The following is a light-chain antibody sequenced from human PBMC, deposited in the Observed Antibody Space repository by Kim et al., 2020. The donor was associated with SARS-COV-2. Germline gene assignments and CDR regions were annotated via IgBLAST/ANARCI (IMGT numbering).Light chain of an antibody. CDR2: AES. CDR3: QKYNSVPIT. V-gene: IGKV1-27*01. Sequence: ASVGYRVTITCRAMPDIGNYLAWYQQRPGKPPKLLIFAESTWQSGVPSRFSGTRSGTDFTLIISSLQPEDVATYFCQKYNSVPITYGQGTRLEIK. J-gene: IGKJ5*01. CDR1: PDIGNY.